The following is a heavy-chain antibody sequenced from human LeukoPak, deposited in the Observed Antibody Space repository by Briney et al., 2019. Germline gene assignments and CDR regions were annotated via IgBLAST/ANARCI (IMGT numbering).Heavy chain of an antibody. CDR2: INHSGST. CDR1: GGSFSGYY. Sequence: PSETLSLTCAVYGGSFSGYYWSWIRQPPGKGLEWIGEINHSGSTNYNPSLKSRVTISVDTSKNQFSLKLSSVTAADTAVYYCARHYDSGTYPLDFWGQGILVTVSS. J-gene: IGHJ4*02. V-gene: IGHV4-34*01. D-gene: IGHD3-10*01. CDR3: ARHYDSGTYPLDF.